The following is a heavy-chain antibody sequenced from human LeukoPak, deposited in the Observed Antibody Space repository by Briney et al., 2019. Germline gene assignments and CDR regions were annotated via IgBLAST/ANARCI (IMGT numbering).Heavy chain of an antibody. V-gene: IGHV1-46*01. D-gene: IGHD2-15*01. CDR2: INPSGGST. CDR3: ARDGGYCGGGSCSGNWFDP. CDR1: GYTFTSYY. Sequence: ASVKVSCKASGYTFTSYYMHWVRQAPGQGLEWMGIINPSGGSTSYAQKFQGRVTMTRDTSTSTVYMELSSLRSEDTAVYYCARDGGYCGGGSCSGNWFDPWGQGTLVTVSS. J-gene: IGHJ5*02.